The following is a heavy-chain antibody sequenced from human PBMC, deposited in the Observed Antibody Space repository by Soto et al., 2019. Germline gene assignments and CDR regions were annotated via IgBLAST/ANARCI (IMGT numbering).Heavy chain of an antibody. CDR2: INHSGST. J-gene: IGHJ4*02. Sequence: QVQLQQWGAGLLKPSETLSLTCAVYGGSFSGYYWSWIRQPPGKGLEWIGEINHSGSTNYNPSLTGPVTVSVDPSKNQFPLKLSSVTAAATAVYSCASRNMPPVTRGISFDYWGQGTLVTVSS. CDR1: GGSFSGYY. CDR3: ASRNMPPVTRGISFDY. V-gene: IGHV4-34*01. D-gene: IGHD4-4*01.